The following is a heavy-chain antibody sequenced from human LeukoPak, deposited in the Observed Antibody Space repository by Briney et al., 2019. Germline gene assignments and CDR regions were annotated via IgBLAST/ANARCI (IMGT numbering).Heavy chain of an antibody. CDR1: GFTFSSYA. D-gene: IGHD6-19*01. CDR2: ISSSVDTT. V-gene: IGHV3-23*01. J-gene: IGHJ4*02. Sequence: PGGSLRLSCAASGFTFSSYAMNWVRQAPGKGLEWVSVISSSVDTTYYSDSVKCRFIISIDNSEITLYLQMNSLRAEDTAVYYCAKAGIAVPATPEYCGQGTQVTVSS. CDR3: AKAGIAVPATPEY.